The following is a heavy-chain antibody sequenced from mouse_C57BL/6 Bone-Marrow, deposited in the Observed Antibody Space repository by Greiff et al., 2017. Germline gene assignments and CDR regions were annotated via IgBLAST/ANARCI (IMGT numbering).Heavy chain of an antibody. CDR1: GYTFTSYG. CDR2: IYPRSGNT. V-gene: IGHV1-81*01. J-gene: IGHJ2*01. CDR3: ARHRWLLPLDY. Sequence: QVHVKQSGAELARPGASVKLSCKASGYTFTSYGISWVKQRTGQGLEWIGEIYPRSGNTYYNEKFKGKATLTADKSSSTAYMELRSLTSEDSAVYFRARHRWLLPLDYWGQGTTLTVSS. D-gene: IGHD2-3*01.